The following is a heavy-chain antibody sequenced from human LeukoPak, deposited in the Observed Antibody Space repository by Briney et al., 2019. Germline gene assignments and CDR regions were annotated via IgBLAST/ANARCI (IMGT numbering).Heavy chain of an antibody. CDR2: INPNSGGT. V-gene: IGHV1-2*06. CDR3: ARGLDFWSGYTSVYYYYYMDV. J-gene: IGHJ6*03. Sequence: GASVKVSCKASGYTFTGYYMHWVRQAPGQGLEWMGRINPNSGGTNYAQKFQGRVTITRNTSISTAYMELSSLRSEDTAVYYCARGLDFWSGYTSVYYYYYMDVWGKGTTVTVSS. CDR1: GYTFTGYY. D-gene: IGHD3-3*01.